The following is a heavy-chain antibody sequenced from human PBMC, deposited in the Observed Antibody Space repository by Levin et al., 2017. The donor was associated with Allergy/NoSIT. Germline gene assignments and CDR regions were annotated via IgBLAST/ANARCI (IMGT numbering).Heavy chain of an antibody. J-gene: IGHJ4*02. D-gene: IGHD6-13*01. CDR3: ARDVGQQLPRYYFDY. CDR2: ISYDGSNK. Sequence: GGSLRLSCAASGFTFSSYAMHWVRQAPGKGLEWVAVISYDGSNKYYADSVKGRFTISRDNSKNTLYLQMNSLRAEDTAVYYCARDVGQQLPRYYFDYWGQGTLVTVSS. CDR1: GFTFSSYA. V-gene: IGHV3-30*04.